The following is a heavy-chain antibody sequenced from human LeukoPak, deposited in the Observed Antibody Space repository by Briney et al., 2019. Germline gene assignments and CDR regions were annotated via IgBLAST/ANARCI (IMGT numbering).Heavy chain of an antibody. J-gene: IGHJ6*03. D-gene: IGHD2-2*01. V-gene: IGHV4-4*07. CDR1: GGSISSYY. CDR2: IYTSGST. CDR3: ARGWSSSTSPYCYYYMDV. Sequence: SETLSLTCTVSGGSISSYYWSWIRQPAGKGLEWIGRIYTSGSTNYNPSLKSRVTMSVDTSKNQFSLKLSSVTAADTAVYYCARGWSSSTSPYCYYYMDVWGKGTTVTISS.